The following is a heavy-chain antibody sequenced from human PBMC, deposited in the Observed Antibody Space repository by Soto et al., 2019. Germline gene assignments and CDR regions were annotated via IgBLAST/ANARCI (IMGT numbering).Heavy chain of an antibody. D-gene: IGHD6-13*01. J-gene: IGHJ1*01. V-gene: IGHV3-23*01. CDR1: GFTFSNFD. CDR3: ATGTAAPAH. CDR2: ISTSGGTT. Sequence: ESGGGLVQPGGSLRLSCAASGFTFSNFDMSWVRQAPGKGLEWVSGISTSGGTTYYADSVKGRFTSSRDNSKNTLHLQMTSLRAEDTAVYYCATGTAAPAHWGQGTLVTVSS.